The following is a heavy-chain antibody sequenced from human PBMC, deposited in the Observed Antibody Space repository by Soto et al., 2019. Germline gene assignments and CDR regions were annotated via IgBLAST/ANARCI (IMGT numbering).Heavy chain of an antibody. CDR1: GGSISSGGYY. D-gene: IGHD3-22*01. CDR3: ASWPSYDSSGYYYYYYGMDV. Sequence: SETLSLTCTVPGGSISSGGYYWSWIRQHPGKGLEWIGYIYYSGSTYYNPSLKSRVTISVDTSKNQFSLKLSSVTAADTAVYYCASWPSYDSSGYYYYYYGMDVWGQGTTVTVSS. J-gene: IGHJ6*02. V-gene: IGHV4-31*03. CDR2: IYYSGST.